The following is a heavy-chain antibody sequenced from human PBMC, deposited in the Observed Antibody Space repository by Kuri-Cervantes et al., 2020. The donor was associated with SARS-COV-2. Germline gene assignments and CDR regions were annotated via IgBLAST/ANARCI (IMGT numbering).Heavy chain of an antibody. Sequence: GESLKISCAASGFTFSTYAMSWVRQAPGKGLEWVSVICGSGGSTYYADSVKGRFTISRDNSKNTLYLQMNSLRAEDTAVYYCAKHAMVRGVIITKAGGTDYWGQGTLVTVSS. J-gene: IGHJ4*02. CDR2: ICGSGGST. CDR1: GFTFSTYA. CDR3: AKHAMVRGVIITKAGGTDY. D-gene: IGHD3-10*01. V-gene: IGHV3-23*01.